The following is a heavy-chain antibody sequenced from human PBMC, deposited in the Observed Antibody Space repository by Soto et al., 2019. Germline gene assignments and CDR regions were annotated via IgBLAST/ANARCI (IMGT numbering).Heavy chain of an antibody. Sequence: QVQLVQSGAEVKKPGASVKVSCKASGYTFTSYYMHWVRQAPGQGLEWMGIINPSGGSTSYAQKFQGRVTMTRDTSTTRVYMKLRSLRSEDTAVYYCAREFGYYDSSGYVHFDYWGQGTLVTVSS. D-gene: IGHD3-22*01. CDR2: INPSGGST. CDR3: AREFGYYDSSGYVHFDY. CDR1: GYTFTSYY. J-gene: IGHJ4*02. V-gene: IGHV1-46*03.